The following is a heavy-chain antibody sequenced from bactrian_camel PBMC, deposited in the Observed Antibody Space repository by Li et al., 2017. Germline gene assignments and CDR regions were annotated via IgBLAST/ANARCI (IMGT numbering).Heavy chain of an antibody. CDR3: ASSDGGRWYTSPPPYNY. J-gene: IGHJ4*01. CDR2: ITGDGRT. V-gene: IGHV3S53*01. D-gene: IGHD6*01. CDR1: GYTLPMN. Sequence: HVQLVESGGGSVQAGESLRLSCVASGYTLPMNMGWFRRLPGQEREGVAAITGDGRTDYADSVKGRFTISRDNAKNTVYLQMNNLKSEDTALYYCASSDGGRWYTSPPPYNYWGQGTQVTVS.